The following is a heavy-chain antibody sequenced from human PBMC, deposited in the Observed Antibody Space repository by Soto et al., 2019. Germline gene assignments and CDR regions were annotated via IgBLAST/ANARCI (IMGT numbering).Heavy chain of an antibody. Sequence: QVQLVQSGAEVKKPGASVTVSCKASGYTFTAYYMNWLRQAPGQGLEWMGVINPSGGSTTYTQKFQGRVTMTKDTSTSTGYMDLSSLRSEDTAVYYFARAEDPEGVMDVWGQGNTVTVSS. D-gene: IGHD3-16*01. V-gene: IGHV1-46*01. CDR1: GYTFTAYY. CDR3: ARAEDPEGVMDV. CDR2: INPSGGST. J-gene: IGHJ6*02.